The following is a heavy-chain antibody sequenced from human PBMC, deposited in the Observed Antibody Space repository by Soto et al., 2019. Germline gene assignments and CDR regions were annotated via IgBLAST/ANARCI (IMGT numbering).Heavy chain of an antibody. CDR3: ARDWGTDTAMVLAFDY. CDR1: GFTFSSYA. CDR2: ISYDGSNK. D-gene: IGHD5-18*01. Sequence: QVQLVESGGGVVQPGRSLRLSCAASGFTFSSYAMHWVRQAPGKGLEWVAVISYDGSNKYYADSVKGRFTISRDNSKNQLYLQMNGRRAEDTAVYYCARDWGTDTAMVLAFDYWGQGTLVTVSS. J-gene: IGHJ4*02. V-gene: IGHV3-30-3*01.